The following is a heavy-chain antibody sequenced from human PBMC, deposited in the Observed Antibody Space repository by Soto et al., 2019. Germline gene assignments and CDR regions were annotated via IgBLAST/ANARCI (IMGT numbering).Heavy chain of an antibody. CDR3: ARDQVKGTMTIL. CDR1: GFTFINYA. J-gene: IGHJ4*02. Sequence: GGSLRLSCAASGFTFINYAMHWVRQAPGKGLEWVAVISYDGSNKYYADSVKGRFTIFRDNSKNTMYLQMNSLSAEDTAVYHCARDQVKGTMTILWGQGTLVTVPQ. V-gene: IGHV3-30-3*01. CDR2: ISYDGSNK. D-gene: IGHD4-17*01.